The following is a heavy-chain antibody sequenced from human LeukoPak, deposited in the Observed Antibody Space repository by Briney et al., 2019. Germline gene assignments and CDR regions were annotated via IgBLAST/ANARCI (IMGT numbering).Heavy chain of an antibody. Sequence: ASVKVSCKASGYTFTSYYMHWVRQAPGQGLEWMGIINPSGGSTSYAQKFQGRVTMTRDTSTSTVYMELSSLRSEDTAVYYCATTPRGIAAAAAHFDYWGQGTLDTVSS. J-gene: IGHJ4*02. CDR3: ATTPRGIAAAAAHFDY. D-gene: IGHD6-13*01. V-gene: IGHV1-46*01. CDR2: INPSGGST. CDR1: GYTFTSYY.